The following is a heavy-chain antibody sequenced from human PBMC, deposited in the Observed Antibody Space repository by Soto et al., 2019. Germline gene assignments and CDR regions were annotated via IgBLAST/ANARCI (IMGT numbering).Heavy chain of an antibody. CDR2: INSDGSST. D-gene: IGHD2-21*02. Sequence: EVQLVESGGGLVQPGGSLRLSCAASGFTFSSYWMHWVRQAPGKGLVWVSRINSDGSSTSYADSVKGRFTISRDNAKNPLYLQMTILRAEPTAVYYCARPRPYCGGDCPDSWGRGTLVTVSS. CDR3: ARPRPYCGGDCPDS. V-gene: IGHV3-74*01. CDR1: GFTFSSYW. J-gene: IGHJ4*02.